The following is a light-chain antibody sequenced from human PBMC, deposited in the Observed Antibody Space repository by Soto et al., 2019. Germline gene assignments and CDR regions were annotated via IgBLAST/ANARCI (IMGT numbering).Light chain of an antibody. CDR3: CSYAGSRISMV. Sequence: QLVLTQPASVSGSPGQSITISCTGTSSDVGTYNLVSWYQQHPGKAPKLMIYEGSKRPSGVSNRFSGSKSGNTASLTISGLQAEDEADYYCCSYAGSRISMVFGGGTKLTVL. V-gene: IGLV2-23*01. J-gene: IGLJ2*01. CDR2: EGS. CDR1: SSDVGTYNL.